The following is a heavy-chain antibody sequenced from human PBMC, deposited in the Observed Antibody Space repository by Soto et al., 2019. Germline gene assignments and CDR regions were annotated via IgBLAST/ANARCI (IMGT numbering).Heavy chain of an antibody. J-gene: IGHJ4*02. V-gene: IGHV5-51*01. D-gene: IGHD2-2*02. CDR1: WNSFTSYW. Sequence: GESLKISCTGSWNSFTSYWIGWVRQMPGKGLEGMGSIYLGDSSTRYRPTFQGQVTISADRSISTAYLQWSSLKASDTAMYYCARQEYCSSTSCYKVDSWGQGTLVTVSS. CDR2: IYLGDSST. CDR3: ARQEYCSSTSCYKVDS.